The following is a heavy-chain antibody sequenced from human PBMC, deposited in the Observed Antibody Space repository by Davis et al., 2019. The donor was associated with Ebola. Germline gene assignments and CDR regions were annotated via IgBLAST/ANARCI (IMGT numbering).Heavy chain of an antibody. CDR1: GGTFSSYT. CDR3: ARAPGSSGYYYRLSYYFDY. D-gene: IGHD3-22*01. Sequence: AASVKVSCKASGGTFSSYTISWVRQAPGQGLEWMGRIIPILGIANYAQKFQGRVTITADKSTSTAYMELSSLRSEDTAVYYCARAPGSSGYYYRLSYYFDYWGQGTLVTVSS. CDR2: IIPILGIA. J-gene: IGHJ4*02. V-gene: IGHV1-69*02.